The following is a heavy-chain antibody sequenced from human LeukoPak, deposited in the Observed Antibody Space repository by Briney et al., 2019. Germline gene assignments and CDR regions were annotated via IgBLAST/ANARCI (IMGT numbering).Heavy chain of an antibody. V-gene: IGHV3-23*01. CDR1: GFSFSTYA. CDR2: ITSSGGST. CDR3: ARETSGSH. D-gene: IGHD1-26*01. Sequence: GGSLRLSCAAFGFSFSTYAMTWVRQAPGKGLEWVSTITSSGGSTYYADSVKGRFTISRDNSKNSLYLQMNSLRAEDTAVYYCARETSGSHWGQGTLVTVSS. J-gene: IGHJ4*02.